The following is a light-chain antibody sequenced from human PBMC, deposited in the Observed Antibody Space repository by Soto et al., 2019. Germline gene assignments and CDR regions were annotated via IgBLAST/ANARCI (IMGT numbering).Light chain of an antibody. CDR3: KQRSNLIT. CDR2: DAY. V-gene: IGKV3-11*01. J-gene: IGKJ5*01. Sequence: STQWQAPLPLSPEARTTLAGRASQSVSSYLAWYQQTPGQPPRLLIYDAYNRATGPPARFRGSGSGTDFTLTISSLEPEDFAVYYCKQRSNLITVGQGTRREIK. CDR1: QSVSSY.